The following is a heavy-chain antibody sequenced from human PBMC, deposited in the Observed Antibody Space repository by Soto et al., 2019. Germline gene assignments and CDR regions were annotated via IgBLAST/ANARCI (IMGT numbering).Heavy chain of an antibody. V-gene: IGHV3-30-3*01. CDR3: AVVPAANGHNGMEV. D-gene: IGHD2-2*01. CDR1: GFFFSGYA. CDR2: ISYDGNSK. J-gene: IGHJ6*02. Sequence: GGSLRLSCAAFGFFFSGYAMHWVRQAPGKGLEWVATISYDGNSKYYADSAKGRFTISRDNSKNTLNLQMNSLRAEDTAVYYCAVVPAANGHNGMEVWGQGTTVSVPS.